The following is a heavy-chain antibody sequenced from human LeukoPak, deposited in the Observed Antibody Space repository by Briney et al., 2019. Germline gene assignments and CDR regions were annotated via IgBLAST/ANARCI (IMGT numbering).Heavy chain of an antibody. CDR2: IKTKTVPGTT. CDR1: GFSFSNAW. J-gene: IGHJ4*02. D-gene: IGHD3-22*01. Sequence: GGPLRLSCAASGFSFSNAWMNWVRQAPGKGLEWVGRIKTKTVPGTTEYAAPVKGRFTISRDDSKNTLYLQMNSLKTEDTAVYYCTRGSNSDDSSDFDHWGQGTLVTVSS. V-gene: IGHV3-15*01. CDR3: TRGSNSDDSSDFDH.